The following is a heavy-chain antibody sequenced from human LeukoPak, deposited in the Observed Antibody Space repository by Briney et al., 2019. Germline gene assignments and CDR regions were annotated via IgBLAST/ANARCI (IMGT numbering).Heavy chain of an antibody. D-gene: IGHD6-13*01. CDR1: GASITTHY. CDR3: ARAGLIATAHLDLDH. V-gene: IGHV4-59*11. Sequence: SETLSLTCTVSGASITTHYWSWIRQPPEKGPEWIGDFYFSGSTNYNPSLKSRATISGDTSKNQFSLNLRSVTAADTAVYYCARAGLIATAHLDLDHWGRGTLVTVSS. J-gene: IGHJ4*02. CDR2: FYFSGST.